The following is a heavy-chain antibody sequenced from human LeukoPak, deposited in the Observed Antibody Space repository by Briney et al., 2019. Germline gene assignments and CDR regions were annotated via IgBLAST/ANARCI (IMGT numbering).Heavy chain of an antibody. CDR3: AREAVWGSYRRPDY. CDR1: GGSISSNY. D-gene: IGHD3-16*02. CDR2: IYYSGST. J-gene: IGHJ4*02. V-gene: IGHV4-59*12. Sequence: SETLSLTCTVSGGSISSNYWNWIRQPPGKGLEWVGYIYYSGSTNYNPSLKSRVTISVDTSKNQFSLKLSSVTAADTAVYYCAREAVWGSYRRPDYWGQGTLVTVSS.